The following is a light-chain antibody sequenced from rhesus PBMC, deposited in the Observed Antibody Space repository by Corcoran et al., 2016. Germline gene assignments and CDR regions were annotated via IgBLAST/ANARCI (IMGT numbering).Light chain of an antibody. CDR3: LQYSSSPWT. CDR1: QGISSW. V-gene: IGKV1-22*01. Sequence: DIQMTQSPSSLSASVGDKVTITCRASQGISSWLAWYQQKPGKAPKLLIYKASSLQSGVPSRFSGSGLCTDFTLTISSLQPEDFATYYCLQYSSSPWTFGQGTKVEIK. CDR2: KAS. J-gene: IGKJ1*01.